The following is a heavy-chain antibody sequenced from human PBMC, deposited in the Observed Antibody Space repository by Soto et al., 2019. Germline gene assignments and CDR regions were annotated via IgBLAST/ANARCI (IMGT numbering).Heavy chain of an antibody. Sequence: QVHLVQSGAEVKKPGASVKVSCKASGYTFTSYGITWVRQAPGQGLEWMGWISAHNGNTDYAQKLQGRVIETSDSSTSTAYIELRSLISDDTAVYYCARGRYGDYWGQGARVTVSS. CDR3: ARGRYGDY. CDR1: GYTFTSYG. V-gene: IGHV1-18*01. D-gene: IGHD1-1*01. J-gene: IGHJ4*02. CDR2: ISAHNGNT.